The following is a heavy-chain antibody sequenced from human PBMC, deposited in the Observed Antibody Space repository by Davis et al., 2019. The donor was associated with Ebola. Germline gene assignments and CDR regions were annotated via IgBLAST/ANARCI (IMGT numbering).Heavy chain of an antibody. CDR2: ISGSGDNT. Sequence: GESLKLSCAASGFTFSSYAMGWVRQAPGKGLEWVSTISGSGDNTYYADSVKGRFTISRDNSKNTLHVQMYSLRAEDTALYFCAKAGVEGCTTSATCYTYNYYYMDVWGKGTTVTVSS. J-gene: IGHJ6*03. D-gene: IGHD2-2*02. V-gene: IGHV3-23*01. CDR3: AKAGVEGCTTSATCYTYNYYYMDV. CDR1: GFTFSSYA.